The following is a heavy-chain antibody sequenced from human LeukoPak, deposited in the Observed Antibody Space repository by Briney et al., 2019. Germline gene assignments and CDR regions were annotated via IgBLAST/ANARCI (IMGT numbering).Heavy chain of an antibody. D-gene: IGHD1-26*01. J-gene: IGHJ3*02. CDR1: GGSINIGGSY. Sequence: SATLSLTCTVAGGSINIGGSYWSWIRQPGGKGLEWIGRIYTSGSTDYNPSLKSRVTISVDTSKNQFSLKLSSVTAADTAVYYCARHRVQLGSYDAFDIWGQGTMVTVSS. CDR3: ARHRVQLGSYDAFDI. V-gene: IGHV4-61*02. CDR2: IYTSGST.